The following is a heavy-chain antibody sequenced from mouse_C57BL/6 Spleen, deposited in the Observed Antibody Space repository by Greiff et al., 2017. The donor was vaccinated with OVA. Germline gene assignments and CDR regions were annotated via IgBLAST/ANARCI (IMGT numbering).Heavy chain of an antibody. J-gene: IGHJ2*01. CDR1: GYTFTDYY. Sequence: EVQLLQSGPDLVKPGASVKISCTASGYTFTDYYMNWVKQSHGKRLEWIGDINPNTGGTSYNQKFKGKAPLTVDKSSSTAYMELSSLTSEDSAVYYCDATRWVTDFDYWGQGTTVTVSS. CDR2: INPNTGGT. CDR3: DATRWVTDFDY. V-gene: IGHV1-26*01. D-gene: IGHD2-2*01.